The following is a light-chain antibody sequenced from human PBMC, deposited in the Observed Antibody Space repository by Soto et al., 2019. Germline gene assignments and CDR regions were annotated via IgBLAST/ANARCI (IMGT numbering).Light chain of an antibody. CDR3: QQYGSSPLT. V-gene: IGKV3-20*01. Sequence: EIVLTQSPGTLSLSPGERATLSCRASQSVRSSFLAWYQQKPGQAPRLFIYGASSRATGIPDRFSGSGSGTDFTLTISRLEPEDFAVYYCQQYGSSPLTFGGGTRLEI. CDR2: GAS. CDR1: QSVRSSF. J-gene: IGKJ5*01.